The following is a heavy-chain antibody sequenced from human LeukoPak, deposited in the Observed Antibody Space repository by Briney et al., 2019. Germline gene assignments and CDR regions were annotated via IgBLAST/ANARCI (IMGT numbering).Heavy chain of an antibody. CDR2: ISGSNSYI. CDR1: GFTFSSYT. J-gene: IGHJ3*02. V-gene: IGHV3-21*04. Sequence: GGSLRLSCAASGFTFSSYTMHWIRQAPGKGLEWVSSISGSNSYIFYADSVKGRFTVSRDNAKDSLYLQMNSLRAEDTAVYYCASPVGATTVRAFDIWGQGTMVTVSS. CDR3: ASPVGATTVRAFDI. D-gene: IGHD1-26*01.